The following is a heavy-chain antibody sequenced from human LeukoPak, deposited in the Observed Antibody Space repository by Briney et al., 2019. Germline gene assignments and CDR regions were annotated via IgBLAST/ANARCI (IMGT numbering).Heavy chain of an antibody. Sequence: SETLSLTCTVSGGSISSSSYYWGWIRQPPGKGLEWIGSIYYSGSTYYNPSLKSRVTISVDTSKNQFSLELSSVTAADTAVYYCATVAVTRYNNWFDPWGQGTLVTVSS. J-gene: IGHJ5*02. D-gene: IGHD4-17*01. V-gene: IGHV4-39*07. CDR1: GGSISSSSYY. CDR3: ATVAVTRYNNWFDP. CDR2: IYYSGST.